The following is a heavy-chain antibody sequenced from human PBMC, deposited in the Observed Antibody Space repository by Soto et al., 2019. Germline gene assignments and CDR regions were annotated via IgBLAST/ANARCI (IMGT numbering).Heavy chain of an antibody. CDR3: ARDLNTYYDFWSGYYDY. CDR2: ISSSSSYI. V-gene: IGHV3-21*01. Sequence: EVQLVESGGGLVKPGGSLRLSCAASGFTFSSYSMNWVRQAPGKGLEWVSSISSSSSYIYYADSVKGRFTISRDNAKNSLYLQMNSLRAEDTAAYYCARDLNTYYDFWSGYYDYWGQGTLVTVSS. D-gene: IGHD3-3*01. J-gene: IGHJ4*02. CDR1: GFTFSSYS.